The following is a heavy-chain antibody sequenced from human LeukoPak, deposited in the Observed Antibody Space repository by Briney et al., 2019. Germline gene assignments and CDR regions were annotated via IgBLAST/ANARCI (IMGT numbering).Heavy chain of an antibody. V-gene: IGHV4-30-4*01. CDR2: IYYSGST. D-gene: IGHD3-10*01. J-gene: IGHJ5*02. Sequence: TSQTLSLTCTVSGGSISSGDYYWSWIRQPPGKGLEWIGYIYYSGSTYYNPSLKSRVTISVDTSKNQFSPKLSSVTAADTAVYYCALGGLWFGELYWFDPWGQGTLVTVSS. CDR3: ALGGLWFGELYWFDP. CDR1: GGSISSGDYY.